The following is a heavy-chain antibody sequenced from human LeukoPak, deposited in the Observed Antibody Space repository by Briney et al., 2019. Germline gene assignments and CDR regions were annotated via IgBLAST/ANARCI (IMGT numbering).Heavy chain of an antibody. Sequence: GGSLRLSCAASGFTFSSYAMHWVRQAPGKGLEWVAVISYDGSNKYYADSVKGRFTISRDNSKNTLYLQMNSLRAEDTAVYYCAKAPKPPRDIYYYYGMDVWGQGTTVTVSS. J-gene: IGHJ6*02. D-gene: IGHD2-21*02. CDR1: GFTFSSYA. CDR2: ISYDGSNK. V-gene: IGHV3-30-3*01. CDR3: AKAPKPPRDIYYYYGMDV.